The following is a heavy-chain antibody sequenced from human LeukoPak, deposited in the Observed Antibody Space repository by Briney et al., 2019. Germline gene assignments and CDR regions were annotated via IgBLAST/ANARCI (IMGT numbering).Heavy chain of an antibody. CDR2: INPNSGGT. CDR3: ARSYGDYYDWYFDL. D-gene: IGHD4-17*01. J-gene: IGHJ2*01. Sequence: GASVKVSCTASGYTVTGYNMHWVRQAPGQGLEWMGWINPNSGGTNYAQKFQGRVTMTRDTSISTAYMELSRLRSDDTAVYYCARSYGDYYDWYFDLWGRGTLVTVSS. CDR1: GYTVTGYN. V-gene: IGHV1-2*02.